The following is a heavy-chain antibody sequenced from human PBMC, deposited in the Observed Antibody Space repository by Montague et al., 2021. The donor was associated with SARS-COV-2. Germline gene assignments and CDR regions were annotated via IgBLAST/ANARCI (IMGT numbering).Heavy chain of an antibody. Sequence: SETLSLTCTVPGGSTASHYWNWILQSPGKKPEWIGYVYYNGDTTYNPSLQSRVTISIDTSENQFSSRLNAATAADTAVYFCGRGWAFDPWGQGRLVTVSS. V-gene: IGHV4-59*08. CDR3: GRGWAFDP. D-gene: IGHD6-19*01. CDR2: VYYNGDT. J-gene: IGHJ3*01. CDR1: GGSTASHY.